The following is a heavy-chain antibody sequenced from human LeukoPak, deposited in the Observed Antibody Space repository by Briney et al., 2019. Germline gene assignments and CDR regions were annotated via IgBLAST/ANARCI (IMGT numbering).Heavy chain of an antibody. Sequence: SETLSLTCTVSGGTISSYYWSWIRQPPGKGLEWIGYIYYSGSTNYNPSLKSRVTISVDTSKNQFSLKLSSVTAADTAVYYCARVAVAFYVYVWGQGTTVTVSS. J-gene: IGHJ6*01. CDR3: ARVAVAFYVYV. CDR2: IYYSGST. D-gene: IGHD6-19*01. V-gene: IGHV4-59*01. CDR1: GGTISSYY.